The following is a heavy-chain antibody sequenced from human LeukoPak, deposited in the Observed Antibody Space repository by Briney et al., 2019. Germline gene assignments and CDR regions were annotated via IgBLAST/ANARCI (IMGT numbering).Heavy chain of an antibody. CDR2: IYYSGST. D-gene: IGHD6-6*01. CDR1: GGSISSSSNY. Sequence: LETLSLTCTVSGGSISSSSNYWGWIRQPPGKGLVWIGSIYYSGSTYYNPSLKSRVTISVDTSKNQFSLKLSSVTAADTAVYYCARDKRSIAALDYWGQGTLVTVSS. V-gene: IGHV4-39*07. CDR3: ARDKRSIAALDY. J-gene: IGHJ4*02.